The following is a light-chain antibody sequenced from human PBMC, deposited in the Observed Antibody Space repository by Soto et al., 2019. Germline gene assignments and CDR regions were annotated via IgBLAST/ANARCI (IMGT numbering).Light chain of an antibody. Sequence: EIVLTQSPATLSLSPGERATLSCRASQSVGSYLAWFQQTPGQAPRLLIYDTSNRATGIPARFSGSGSGTDFTLTISSLETEDFAVYYCQQRSDWPPTFGQGTTGDIK. V-gene: IGKV3-11*01. CDR1: QSVGSY. CDR2: DTS. CDR3: QQRSDWPPT. J-gene: IGKJ1*01.